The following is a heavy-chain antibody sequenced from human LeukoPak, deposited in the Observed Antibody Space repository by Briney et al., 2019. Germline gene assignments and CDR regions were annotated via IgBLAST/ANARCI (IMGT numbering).Heavy chain of an antibody. CDR1: GFTFSSYW. CDR3: ARPDSNRHYYYYYMDV. J-gene: IGHJ6*03. CDR2: IKQDGSEK. D-gene: IGHD4-11*01. Sequence: GGSLRLSCAASGFTFSSYWMSWVRQAPGKGLEWVANIKQDGSEKYYVDSVKGRFTISRDNAKNSLYLQMNSLRAEDTAVYYCARPDSNRHYYYYYMDVWGKGTTVTVSS. V-gene: IGHV3-7*01.